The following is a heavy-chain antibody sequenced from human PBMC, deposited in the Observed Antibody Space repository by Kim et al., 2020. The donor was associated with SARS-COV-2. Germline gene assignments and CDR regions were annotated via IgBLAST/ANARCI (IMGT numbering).Heavy chain of an antibody. V-gene: IGHV4-31*03. Sequence: SETLSLTCTVSGGSISSGGYYWSWIRQHPGKGLEWIGYIYYSGSTYYNPSLKSRVTISVDTSKNQFSLKLSSVTAADTAVYYCARAYTRASTYGSGHKWFDPWGQGTLVTVSS. CDR3: ARAYTRASTYGSGHKWFDP. CDR2: IYYSGST. D-gene: IGHD3-10*01. J-gene: IGHJ5*02. CDR1: GGSISSGGYY.